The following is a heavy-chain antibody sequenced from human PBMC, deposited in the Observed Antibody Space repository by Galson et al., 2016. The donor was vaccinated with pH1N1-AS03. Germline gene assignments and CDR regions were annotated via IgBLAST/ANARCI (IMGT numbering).Heavy chain of an antibody. D-gene: IGHD6-19*01. V-gene: IGHV3-21*01. CDR1: GFPFSGYS. CDR2: ISTTSSSI. J-gene: IGHJ4*02. CDR3: ARDGPPQGISVAGSFDF. Sequence: SLRLSCAAYGFPFSGYSMSWVRQAPGKGLEWVSFISTTSSSIYYADSVKGRFTISRDNAKNSLFLQMNSLRDEDTAVYYCARDGPPQGISVAGSFDFWGQGTLVTVSS.